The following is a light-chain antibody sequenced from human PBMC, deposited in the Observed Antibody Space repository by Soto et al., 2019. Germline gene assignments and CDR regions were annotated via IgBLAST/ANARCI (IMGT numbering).Light chain of an antibody. Sequence: VIWMTQSPSLLSASTGDRVTISCRMSQGISSYLAWYQQKPGKAPKLLIHDATSLESGVPSRFSGSGSGTEFTLTISSLQPDDFATYYCQQYSSYWTFAQGTKV. CDR3: QQYSSYWT. CDR2: DAT. J-gene: IGKJ1*01. V-gene: IGKV1D-8*03. CDR1: QGISSY.